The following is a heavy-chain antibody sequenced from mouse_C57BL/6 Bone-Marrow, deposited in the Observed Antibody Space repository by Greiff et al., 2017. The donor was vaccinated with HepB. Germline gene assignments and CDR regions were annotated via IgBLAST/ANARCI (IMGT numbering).Heavy chain of an antibody. CDR2: ISSGSSTI. CDR3: ASIYDGYPGYFDY. Sequence: EVKLVESGGGLVKPGGSLKLSCAASGFTFSDYGMHWVRQAPEKGLEWVAYISSGSSTIYYADTVKGRFTISRDNAKNTLFLQMTSLRSEDTAMYYCASIYDGYPGYFDYWGQGTTLTVPS. V-gene: IGHV5-17*01. CDR1: GFTFSDYG. D-gene: IGHD2-3*01. J-gene: IGHJ2*01.